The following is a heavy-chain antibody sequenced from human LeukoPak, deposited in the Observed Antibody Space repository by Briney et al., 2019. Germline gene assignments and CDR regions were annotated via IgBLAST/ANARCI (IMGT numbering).Heavy chain of an antibody. D-gene: IGHD6-13*01. CDR1: GYTFTNYF. CDR2: INPSGGGT. CDR3: ARDPYSGSWQTFDY. Sequence: GASVKVSCKASGYTFTNYFMHWVRQAPGQGLEWMGVINPSGGGTTYAQRFQGRVTMTTDTSTSTAYMELRSLRSDDTAVYYCARDPYSGSWQTFDYWGQGTLVTVSS. J-gene: IGHJ4*02. V-gene: IGHV1-46*01.